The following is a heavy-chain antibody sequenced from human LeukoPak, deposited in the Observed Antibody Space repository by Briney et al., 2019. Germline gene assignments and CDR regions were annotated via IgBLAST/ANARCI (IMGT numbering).Heavy chain of an antibody. J-gene: IGHJ4*02. CDR3: AELTSMVEQY. D-gene: IGHD3-10*01. Sequence: GGSLRLSCAASGLTLSSYWMHWVRQAPGKGLGWASRINSDGSSTRYADSVKGRFTISRDNAKNTLYLQMNSLRAEDTAVYYCAELTSMVEQYWGQGTLVTVSS. CDR1: GLTLSSYW. V-gene: IGHV3-74*01. CDR2: INSDGSST.